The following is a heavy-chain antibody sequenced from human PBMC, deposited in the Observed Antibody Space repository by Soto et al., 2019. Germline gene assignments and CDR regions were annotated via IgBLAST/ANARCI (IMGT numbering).Heavy chain of an antibody. CDR1: GFTFSNYA. D-gene: IGHD5-12*01. J-gene: IGHJ4*02. CDR3: AKDSGSSGLFDY. Sequence: EVQLLESGGGLVQPGGSLRLSCAVSGFTFSNYAMSWVRQAPVKGLEWVSVISGSGGSTFYADSVKGRFTISRDNSKKTLHLQMNSLRAEDTAVYYCAKDSGSSGLFDYWGQGTLVAVSS. V-gene: IGHV3-23*01. CDR2: ISGSGGST.